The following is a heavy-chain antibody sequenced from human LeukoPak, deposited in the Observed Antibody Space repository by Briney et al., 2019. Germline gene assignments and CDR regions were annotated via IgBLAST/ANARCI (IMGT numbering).Heavy chain of an antibody. D-gene: IGHD2-21*01. J-gene: IGHJ4*02. CDR1: GFTFRSHA. V-gene: IGHV3-23*01. CDR3: AKDFRIGYSAHFDY. Sequence: PGGSLRLSCVGSGFTFRSHAMSWVRQAPEKGLEFVSGIYENGGTTYYADSVKGQFSISRDNSKNTLYLQMDSLRGEDTAVYYCAKDFRIGYSAHFDYWGQGALVTVS. CDR2: IYENGGTT.